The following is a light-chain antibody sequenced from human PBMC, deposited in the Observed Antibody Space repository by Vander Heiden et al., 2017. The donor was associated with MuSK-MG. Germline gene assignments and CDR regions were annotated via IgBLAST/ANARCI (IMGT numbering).Light chain of an antibody. CDR2: DAS. J-gene: IGKJ4*01. CDR1: QGVSEY. Sequence: EVVLTPSPATLSSSPGDRATLSCRASQGVSEYLFCYQQNPGQAPVLLIYDASNAATGPPARFSGSSSGADFTLTISSLETEDFAVYYCQRRSNWRLTFGAGTKVDIK. CDR3: QRRSNWRLT. V-gene: IGKV3D-11*01.